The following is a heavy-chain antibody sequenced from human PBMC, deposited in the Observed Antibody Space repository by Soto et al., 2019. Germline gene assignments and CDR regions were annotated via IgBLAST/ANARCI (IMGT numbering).Heavy chain of an antibody. CDR3: ARAAETGGNWFDP. J-gene: IGHJ5*02. CDR1: GGSIRSSY. CDR2: MYFSGTT. D-gene: IGHD1-1*01. Sequence: SETLSLTWTVSGGSIRSSYWTWIRQPPGKGLEWIGHMYFSGTTNFNPSLKSRITMSVDTSKNQFSLKLSSVTAADTAVYYCARAAETGGNWFDPRRQGTLVTVSS. V-gene: IGHV4-59*01.